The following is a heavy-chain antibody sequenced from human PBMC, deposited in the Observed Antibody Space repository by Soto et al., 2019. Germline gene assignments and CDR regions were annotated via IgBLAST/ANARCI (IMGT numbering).Heavy chain of an antibody. J-gene: IGHJ6*02. D-gene: IGHD5-18*01. CDR3: AKDLAFSYGGVFYYGMDV. CDR2: ISDSGGNT. Sequence: GGSLRLSCAASGFTFSNYAMSWVRQAPGKGLQWVSTISDSGGNTYYADSVKGRFTISRDNSENTLHLQMNSLRAEDTALFFCAKDLAFSYGGVFYYGMDVWGQGTTVTVSS. V-gene: IGHV3-23*01. CDR1: GFTFSNYA.